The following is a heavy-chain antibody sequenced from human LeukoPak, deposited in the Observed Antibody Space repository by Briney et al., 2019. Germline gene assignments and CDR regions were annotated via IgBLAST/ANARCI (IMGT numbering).Heavy chain of an antibody. V-gene: IGHV4-4*02. CDR2: IYHSGST. J-gene: IGHJ4*02. D-gene: IGHD6-13*01. CDR3: ARAMDSSGWYGGSFDY. Sequence: SGTLSLTCAVSGGSISSSNWWSWVRQPPGKGLEWIGEIYHSGSTNYNPSLKSRVTISVDKSKNQFSLKLSSVTAADTAVYYCARAMDSSGWYGGSFDYWGQGTLVTVSS. CDR1: GGSISSSNW.